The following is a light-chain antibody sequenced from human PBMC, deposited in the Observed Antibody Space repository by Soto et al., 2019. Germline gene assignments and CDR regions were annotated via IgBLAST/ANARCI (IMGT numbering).Light chain of an antibody. J-gene: IGLJ2*01. CDR2: DNS. V-gene: IGLV1-51*01. CDR1: SSNIGSNY. Sequence: QSVLTQPPSVSAAPGQKVTISCSGSSSNIGSNYVSWYQQLPGTAPKLLIYDNSQRPSGIPDRFSGSKSGTSAILGITGLQTGDEADYYCGTWDSSLSAGVFGGGTKLTVL. CDR3: GTWDSSLSAGV.